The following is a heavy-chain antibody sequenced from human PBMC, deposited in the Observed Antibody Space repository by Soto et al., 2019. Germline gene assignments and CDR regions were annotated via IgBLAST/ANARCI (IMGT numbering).Heavy chain of an antibody. CDR3: ARVPSNYDILTATIFDY. V-gene: IGHV1-69*12. D-gene: IGHD3-9*01. Sequence: VQLVQSGAEVKKPGSSVKVSCKASGGTFSSYAISWVRQAPGQGLEWMGGIIPIFGTANYAQKFQGRVTITADESTSTAYMELSSLRSEDTAVYYCARVPSNYDILTATIFDYWGQGTLVTVSS. CDR1: GGTFSSYA. J-gene: IGHJ4*02. CDR2: IIPIFGTA.